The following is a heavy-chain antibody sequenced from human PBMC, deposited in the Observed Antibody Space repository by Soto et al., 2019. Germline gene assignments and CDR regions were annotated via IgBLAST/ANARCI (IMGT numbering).Heavy chain of an antibody. V-gene: IGHV3-74*01. Sequence: GGSLRLSCAASGFTFSSYWVHWVRQRPGKGLVWVSHINSDGSSASYADSVKGRFTISRDNAKNTLNLQMNSLRVEDTAVYYCVRDDAIVPLGRALYGFHNWGQGTMVTVSS. D-gene: IGHD2-2*01. CDR1: GFTFSSYW. CDR2: INSDGSSA. J-gene: IGHJ3*02. CDR3: VRDDAIVPLGRALYGFHN.